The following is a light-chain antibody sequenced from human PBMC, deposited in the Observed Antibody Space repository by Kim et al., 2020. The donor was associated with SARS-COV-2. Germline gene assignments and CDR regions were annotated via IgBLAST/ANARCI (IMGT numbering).Light chain of an antibody. Sequence: LSPGESATLSCRARQSVSRSYLAWYQQKPGQAPRLLIYGASSRATGIPDRFSGSGSGTDFTLTISRLEPEDFAVYYCQQYGSSRTFGQGTKVDIK. J-gene: IGKJ1*01. CDR3: QQYGSSRT. CDR1: QSVSRSY. CDR2: GAS. V-gene: IGKV3-20*01.